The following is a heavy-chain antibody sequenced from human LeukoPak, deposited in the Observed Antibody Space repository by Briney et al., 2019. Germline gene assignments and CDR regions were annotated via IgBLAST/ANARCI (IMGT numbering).Heavy chain of an antibody. CDR3: ARDAYYYDSSGYYPDAFDI. D-gene: IGHD3-22*01. CDR2: TYYRSKWYN. J-gene: IGHJ3*02. V-gene: IGHV6-1*01. Sequence: SQTLSLTCAISGDSVSSNSAAWNWIRQSPSRGLEWLGRTYYRSKWYNDYAVSVKSRITINPDTSKNQFSLKLSSVTAADTAVYYCARDAYYYDSSGYYPDAFDIWGQGTMVTVSS. CDR1: GDSVSSNSAA.